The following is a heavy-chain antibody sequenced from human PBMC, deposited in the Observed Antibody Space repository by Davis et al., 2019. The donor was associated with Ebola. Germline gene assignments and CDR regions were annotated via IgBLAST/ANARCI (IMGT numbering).Heavy chain of an antibody. V-gene: IGHV6-1*01. D-gene: IGHD5-12*01. CDR3: ARGWLRSGLDY. J-gene: IGHJ4*02. CDR1: GDSVSINRGA. CDR2: TYYTSKWFN. Sequence: PSETLSLTCTISGDSVSINRGAWNWIRQSPSRGLEWLGRTYYTSKWFNEYALSVKSRITVNPDTSKNQFSLQLDSVTPEDTAVYYCARGWLRSGLDYWGQGILVTVSS.